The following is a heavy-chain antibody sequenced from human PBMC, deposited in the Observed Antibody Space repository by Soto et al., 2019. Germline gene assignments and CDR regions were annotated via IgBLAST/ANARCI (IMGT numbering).Heavy chain of an antibody. CDR3: ARQRSGIAVAGFFDY. Sequence: PSETLSLTCTVSGGSISSSSYYWGWIRQPPGKGLEWIGSIYYSGSTYYNPSLKSRVTISVDTSKNQFSLKLSSVTAADTAVYYCARQRSGIAVAGFFDYWGQGTLVTVSS. J-gene: IGHJ4*02. V-gene: IGHV4-39*01. D-gene: IGHD6-19*01. CDR1: GGSISSSSYY. CDR2: IYYSGST.